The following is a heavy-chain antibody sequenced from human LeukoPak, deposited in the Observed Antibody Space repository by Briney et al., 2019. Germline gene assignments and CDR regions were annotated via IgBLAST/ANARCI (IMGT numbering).Heavy chain of an antibody. CDR3: AKTPVVVVVAAAYFDS. V-gene: IGHV3-23*01. Sequence: PGGSLRLSCAASGFTFSSYAMSWVRQAPGKGLEWVSVISGSGGSTYYADSVKGRFTIPRDNSKNTLYLQVNSLRAEDTAVYYCAKTPVVVVVAAAYFDSWGQGTLVTVSS. CDR2: ISGSGGST. D-gene: IGHD2-15*01. J-gene: IGHJ4*02. CDR1: GFTFSSYA.